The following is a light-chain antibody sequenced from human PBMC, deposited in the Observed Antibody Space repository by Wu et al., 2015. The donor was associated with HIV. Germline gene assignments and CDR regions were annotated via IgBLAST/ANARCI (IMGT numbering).Light chain of an antibody. Sequence: EIVLTQSPGTLSLSPGERATLSCRASQSLSSNYLAWFQQKPGQAPRLLIYGISNRATGIPDRFSGSGSGTDFTLTISRLEPEDFAVYYCQQYGGSSRPFGQGTKVEIK. CDR2: GIS. CDR1: QSLSSNY. CDR3: QQYGGSSRP. J-gene: IGKJ1*01. V-gene: IGKV3-20*01.